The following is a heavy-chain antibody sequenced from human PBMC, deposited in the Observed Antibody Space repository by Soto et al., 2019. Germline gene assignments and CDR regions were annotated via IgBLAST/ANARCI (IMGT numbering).Heavy chain of an antibody. V-gene: IGHV3-23*01. D-gene: IGHD6-13*01. Sequence: GRSLRLSCAASGFPFSSYAMSWVRQSPGKGREWVSGISGSGGSTTYADSVKGRFTISRDNSKSTLYLQMNSLRAEDTAVYYCAQPEGGSSWFDYWGQGIQVTVSS. CDR1: GFPFSSYA. CDR3: AQPEGGSSWFDY. CDR2: ISGSGGST. J-gene: IGHJ4*02.